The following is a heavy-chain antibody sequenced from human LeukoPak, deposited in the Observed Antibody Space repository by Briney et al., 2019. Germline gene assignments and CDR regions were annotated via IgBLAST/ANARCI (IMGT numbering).Heavy chain of an antibody. CDR2: IYTSGST. Sequence: SETLSLTCTVSGFSISSYYWSWIRQPAGKGLEWIGRIYTSGSTNYNPSLRSRVTISVDKSKNQLSLKLRSVTAADTAVYYCARDGAVAGREGFDYWGQGTLVTVSS. J-gene: IGHJ4*02. D-gene: IGHD6-19*01. CDR1: GFSISSYY. CDR3: ARDGAVAGREGFDY. V-gene: IGHV4-4*07.